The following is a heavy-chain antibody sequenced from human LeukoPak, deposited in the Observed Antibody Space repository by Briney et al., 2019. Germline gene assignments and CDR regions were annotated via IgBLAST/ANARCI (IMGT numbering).Heavy chain of an antibody. J-gene: IGHJ4*02. V-gene: IGHV1-2*06. CDR2: INPNSGGT. Sequence: GASVKVSCKASGYTFTGYYMHWVRQAPGQGLEWKGRINPNSGGTNYAQKFQGRVTMTRDTSISTAHMELSRLRSDDTAVYYCARYSNSQSPFDYWGQGTLVTVSS. CDR3: ARYSNSQSPFDY. CDR1: GYTFTGYY. D-gene: IGHD4-11*01.